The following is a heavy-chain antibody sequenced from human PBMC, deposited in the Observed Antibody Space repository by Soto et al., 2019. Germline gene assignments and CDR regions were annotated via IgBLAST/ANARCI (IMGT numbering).Heavy chain of an antibody. D-gene: IGHD3-9*01. J-gene: IGHJ2*01. Sequence: GGSLRLSCAASGFTFSAYAMGWVRQAPGKGLEWVSTIHGGGGATHYADSVKGRFTISRDDSKNTLYAQMNSLRAEDTAVYYCAKFEGHPREYWYLDFWGRATLVTVSS. CDR3: AKFEGHPREYWYLDF. CDR1: GFTFSAYA. CDR2: IHGGGGAT. V-gene: IGHV3-23*01.